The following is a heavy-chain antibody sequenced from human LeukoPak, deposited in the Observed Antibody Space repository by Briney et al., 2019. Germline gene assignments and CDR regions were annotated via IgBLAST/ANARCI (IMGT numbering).Heavy chain of an antibody. J-gene: IGHJ5*02. CDR2: ISSSSSYI. D-gene: IGHD6-6*01. CDR1: GFTFSSYS. V-gene: IGHV3-21*01. CDR3: ARDPSSSWRWNWFDP. Sequence: SGGSLRLSCAASGFTFSSYSMNWVRQAPGKGLEWVSSISSSSSYIYYADSVKGRFTISRDNAKNSLYPQMNSLRAEDTAVYYCARDPSSSWRWNWFDPWGQGTLVTVSS.